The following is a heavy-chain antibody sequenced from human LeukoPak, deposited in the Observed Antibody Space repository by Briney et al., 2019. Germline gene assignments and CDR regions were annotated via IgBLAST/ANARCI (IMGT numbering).Heavy chain of an antibody. CDR2: IDSDGAST. CDR1: GFTFSNAW. D-gene: IGHD3-16*02. Sequence: GGSLRLSCAASGFTFSNAWMSWVRQAPGKGLVWVSLIDSDGASTEYADSVKGRFTISRDNAKNKLYLQMNGLTADDTAVYFCARDRDIYDYVWGSYRSRNWFDSWGQGTLVTVSS. V-gene: IGHV3-74*03. J-gene: IGHJ5*01. CDR3: ARDRDIYDYVWGSYRSRNWFDS.